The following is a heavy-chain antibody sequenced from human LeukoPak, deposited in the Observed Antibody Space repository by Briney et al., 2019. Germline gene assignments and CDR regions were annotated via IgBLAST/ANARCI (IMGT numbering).Heavy chain of an antibody. Sequence: PGGSLRLSCAASGFTFSSYWMHWVRQAPGKGLEWVSLISWDGGSTYYADSVKGRFTISRDNSKNSLYLQMNSLRAEDTALYYCAKAATLGATTPYYFDYWGQGTLVTVSS. J-gene: IGHJ4*02. CDR2: ISWDGGST. V-gene: IGHV3-43D*03. CDR1: GFTFSSYW. D-gene: IGHD1-26*01. CDR3: AKAATLGATTPYYFDY.